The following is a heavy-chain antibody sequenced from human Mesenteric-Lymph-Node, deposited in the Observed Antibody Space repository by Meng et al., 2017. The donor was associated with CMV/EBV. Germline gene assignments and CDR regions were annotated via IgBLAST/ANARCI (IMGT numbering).Heavy chain of an antibody. CDR1: VFTFKNFS. D-gene: IGHD2-2*02. V-gene: IGHV3-30*04. CDR2: ISNDGKNK. J-gene: IGHJ4*02. CDR3: ATYSRAPAAIRAYFNY. Sequence: SVFTFKNFSMHWVRQAPARGLKWGAAISNDGKNKYYAASVKGRFTISRENSKRTLYLQVGSLRTEDTAVYYCATYSRAPAAIRAYFNYWGLGTLVTVSS.